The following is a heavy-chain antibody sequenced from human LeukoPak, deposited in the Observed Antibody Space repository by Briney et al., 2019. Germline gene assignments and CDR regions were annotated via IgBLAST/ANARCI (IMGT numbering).Heavy chain of an antibody. CDR2: IIPIFGTA. D-gene: IGHD5-24*01. CDR3: ARALGRWLQFGAFDI. J-gene: IGHJ3*02. CDR1: GGTFSSYA. V-gene: IGHV1-69*13. Sequence: GASVKVSCKASGGTFSSYAISWVRQAPGQGLEWMGGIIPIFGTANYAQKFQGRVTITADESTSTAYMELSSLRSEDTAVYYCARALGRWLQFGAFDIWGQGTMVTVSS.